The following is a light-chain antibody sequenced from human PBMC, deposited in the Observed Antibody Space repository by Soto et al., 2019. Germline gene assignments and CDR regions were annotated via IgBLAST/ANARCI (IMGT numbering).Light chain of an antibody. Sequence: QSALTQPASVSGSPRQSITFSCTGTSSDIGVYNYVSWYQQHPGKAPKLMIYEVNNRPSGVSNRFSGSKSGNTASLTISGLQAEDEADYYCSSYTTSHTYVFGTGTKVTVL. J-gene: IGLJ1*01. CDR2: EVN. V-gene: IGLV2-14*01. CDR1: SSDIGVYNY. CDR3: SSYTTSHTYV.